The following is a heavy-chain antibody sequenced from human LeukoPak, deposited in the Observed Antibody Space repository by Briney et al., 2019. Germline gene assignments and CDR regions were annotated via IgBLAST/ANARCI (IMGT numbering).Heavy chain of an antibody. D-gene: IGHD6-19*01. CDR2: MYYSGST. V-gene: IGHV4-39*07. CDR1: GGSISSSSYY. J-gene: IGHJ4*02. Sequence: SETLSLTCTVSGGSISSSSYYWGWIRQPPGKGLEWIGSMYYSGSTYYNPSLKSRVTISINTSKNQFSLKLSSVTAADTAVYYCARAGGSGLIDYWGQGTLVTVSS. CDR3: ARAGGSGLIDY.